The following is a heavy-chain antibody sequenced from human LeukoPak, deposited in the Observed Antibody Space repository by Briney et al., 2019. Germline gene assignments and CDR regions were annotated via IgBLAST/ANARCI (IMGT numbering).Heavy chain of an antibody. J-gene: IGHJ4*02. CDR1: GGSISSYY. CDR2: IYYSGST. D-gene: IGHD6-6*01. V-gene: IGHV4-59*01. Sequence: PSETLSLTCTVSGGSISSYYWSWIRQPPGKGLEWIGYIYYSGSTNYNPSLKSRVTISVDTSKNQFSLKLSSVTAADTAVYYCASLGDSSSSHVGYWGQGTLVTVSS. CDR3: ASLGDSSSSHVGY.